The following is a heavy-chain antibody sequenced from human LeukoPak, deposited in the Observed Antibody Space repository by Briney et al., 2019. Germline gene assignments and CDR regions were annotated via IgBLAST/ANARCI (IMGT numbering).Heavy chain of an antibody. Sequence: SETLSLTCTVSGGSITNYWSWIRQPPGKGLEWIGYIYYSGSTNYNPSLKSRVTISVDTSKNQFSLSLSSVTAADTAVYYCARATSYTGHLGWWGQGTLSPSPQ. CDR3: ARATSYTGHLGW. J-gene: IGHJ4*02. CDR2: IYYSGST. V-gene: IGHV4-59*08. CDR1: GGSITNY. D-gene: IGHD6-19*01.